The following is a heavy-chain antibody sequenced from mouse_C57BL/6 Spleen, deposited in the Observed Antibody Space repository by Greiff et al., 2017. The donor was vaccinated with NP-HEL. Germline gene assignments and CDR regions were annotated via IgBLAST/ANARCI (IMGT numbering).Heavy chain of an antibody. CDR2: INPGSGDT. CDR1: GYAFTNYL. Sequence: VQLQQSGAELVRPGTSVKVSCKASGYAFTNYLIEWVKQRPGQGLEWIGVINPGSGDTNYNGKFKGKATLTADKSSSTAYMQLSSLTSEDSAVYFCARGSSGYFYAMDYWGQGTSVTVSS. CDR3: ARGSSGYFYAMDY. D-gene: IGHD3-2*02. J-gene: IGHJ4*01. V-gene: IGHV1-54*01.